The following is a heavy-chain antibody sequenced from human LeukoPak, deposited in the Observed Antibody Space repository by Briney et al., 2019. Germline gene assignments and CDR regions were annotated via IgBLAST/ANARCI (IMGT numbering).Heavy chain of an antibody. D-gene: IGHD3-9*01. CDR3: ARGARVTIFSRVRYYGMDV. CDR2: IWYDGSNK. Sequence: PGGSLRLSCAASGFTFSSYGMHWVRQAPGKGLEWVAVIWYDGSNKYYADSVKGRFTISRDNSKNTLYLQMNSLRAEDTAVYYCARGARVTIFSRVRYYGMDVWGQGTTVTVSS. J-gene: IGHJ6*02. CDR1: GFTFSSYG. V-gene: IGHV3-33*01.